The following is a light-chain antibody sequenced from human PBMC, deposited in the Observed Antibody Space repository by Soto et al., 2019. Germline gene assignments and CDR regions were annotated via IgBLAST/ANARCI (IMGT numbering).Light chain of an antibody. CDR3: QQYNFYPWT. J-gene: IGKJ1*01. Sequence: DIQMTQSPSSLSASVGDRVTITCQASQDISNYLNWYQQKPGKAPKLLIYDASNLETGVPSRFSGSGSGTDFTFTISSLQPDDFATYFCQQYNFYPWTFGQGTKVDIK. CDR2: DAS. CDR1: QDISNY. V-gene: IGKV1-33*01.